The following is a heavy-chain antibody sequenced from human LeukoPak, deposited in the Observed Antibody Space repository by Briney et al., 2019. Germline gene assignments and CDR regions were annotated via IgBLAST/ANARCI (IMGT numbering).Heavy chain of an antibody. J-gene: IGHJ4*02. Sequence: GGSLRLSCAASGFSFSTYEMHWVRQAPGKGLEWVSDISSSRSTVYYADSVKGRFTTSRDNANNYLYLQMQSLRAEDTAVYYCSLLAVASPQDYWGQGTLVTVSS. CDR3: SLLAVASPQDY. CDR1: GFSFSTYE. D-gene: IGHD6-19*01. V-gene: IGHV3-48*03. CDR2: ISSSRSTV.